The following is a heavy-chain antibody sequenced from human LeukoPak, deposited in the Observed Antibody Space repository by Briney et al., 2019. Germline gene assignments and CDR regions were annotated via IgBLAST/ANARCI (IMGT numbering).Heavy chain of an antibody. CDR1: GYTFTGYY. Sequence: ASAKVSCKASGYTFTGYYMNWVRQAPGQGLEWMGWINPNSGGTNYAQKFQGRVTMTRDTSISTAYMELSRLRSDDTAVYYCARSPLKGYFDYWGQGTLVTVSS. CDR3: ARSPLKGYFDY. CDR2: INPNSGGT. V-gene: IGHV1-2*02. J-gene: IGHJ4*02.